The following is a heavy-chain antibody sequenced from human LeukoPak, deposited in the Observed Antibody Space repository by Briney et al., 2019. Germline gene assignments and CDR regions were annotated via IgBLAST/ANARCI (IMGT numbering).Heavy chain of an antibody. CDR1: GYSISRGYY. CDR2: IYHSGST. CDR3: ARAEPLAVAGTYTIFDY. V-gene: IGHV4-38-2*01. Sequence: SETLSLTCAVSGYSISRGYYWGWIRQPPGKGLEWIGRIYHSGSTYYNPSLKRRVTISVDTSKNQFSLKLSSVTAADTAVYYSARAEPLAVAGTYTIFDYWGQGTLVTVSS. J-gene: IGHJ4*02. D-gene: IGHD6-19*01.